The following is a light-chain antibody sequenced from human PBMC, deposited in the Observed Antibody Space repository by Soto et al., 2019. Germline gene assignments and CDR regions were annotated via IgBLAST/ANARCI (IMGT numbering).Light chain of an antibody. J-gene: IGLJ1*01. CDR3: CSYARTTHV. CDR2: DVT. Sequence: QSALTQPPSVSGSPGQSVTISCTGTTSDMGGYKYVSWYQQLPGKAPKLMIFDVTKRPSGVPDRFSGSNSGNTASLTISGLQAEDEAIYYCCSYARTTHVFGTGTKVTVL. CDR1: TSDMGGYKY. V-gene: IGLV2-11*01.